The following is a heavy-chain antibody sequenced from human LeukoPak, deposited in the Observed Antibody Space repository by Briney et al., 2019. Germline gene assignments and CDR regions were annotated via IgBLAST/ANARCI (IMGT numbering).Heavy chain of an antibody. CDR3: ARGYYDEKAFDI. CDR2: IYYSGST. Sequence: SETLSLTCAVSGGSISSGGYYWSWIRQHPGKGLEWIGYIYYSGSTYYNPSLKSRVTISVDTSKNQFSLKLSSVTAADTAVYYCARGYYDEKAFDIWGQGTMVTVSS. CDR1: GGSISSGGYY. V-gene: IGHV4-31*11. D-gene: IGHD3-22*01. J-gene: IGHJ3*02.